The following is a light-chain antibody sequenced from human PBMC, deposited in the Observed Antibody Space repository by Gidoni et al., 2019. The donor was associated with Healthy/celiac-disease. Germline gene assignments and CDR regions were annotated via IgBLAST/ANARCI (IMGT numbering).Light chain of an antibody. J-gene: IGKJ5*01. CDR3: QQCNSYPLT. Sequence: AIQLTQSPSSLSAAVGDSVPITCRESQGISSALAWYQQKPGKAHQLLIYDASSLESGVPSRFSGSGYGTDFPLTISSRQPEDFATSYRQQCNSYPLTFGQGTRLEIK. CDR1: QGISSA. CDR2: DAS. V-gene: IGKV1-13*02.